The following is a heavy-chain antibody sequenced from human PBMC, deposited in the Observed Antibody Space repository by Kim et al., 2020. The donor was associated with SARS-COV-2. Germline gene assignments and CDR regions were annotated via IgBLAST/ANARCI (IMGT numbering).Heavy chain of an antibody. V-gene: IGHV3-30*04. CDR1: GFTFSSYA. Sequence: GGSLRLSCAASGFTFSSYAMHWVRQAPGKGLEWVAVISYDGSNKYYADSVKGRFTISRDNSKNTLYLQMNSLRAEDTAVYYCARGGYYGSGSYYNVNYWG. D-gene: IGHD3-10*01. J-gene: IGHJ4*01. CDR2: ISYDGSNK. CDR3: ARGGYYGSGSYYNVNY.